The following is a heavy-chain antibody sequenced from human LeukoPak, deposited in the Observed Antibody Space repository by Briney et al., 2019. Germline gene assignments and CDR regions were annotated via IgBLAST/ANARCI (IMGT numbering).Heavy chain of an antibody. CDR1: GFAFSSYA. J-gene: IGHJ4*02. V-gene: IGHV3-23*01. CDR2: ISSSGDHI. CDR3: AKEGFGDYDY. D-gene: IGHD4-17*01. Sequence: GGSLRLSRAASGFAFSSYAMNWVRQAPGKGLEWISAISSSGDHIYYADSVKGRFTISRDNSKNTVYLLLNSLRAEDTAVYFCAKEGFGDYDYWGQGSLVTVSS.